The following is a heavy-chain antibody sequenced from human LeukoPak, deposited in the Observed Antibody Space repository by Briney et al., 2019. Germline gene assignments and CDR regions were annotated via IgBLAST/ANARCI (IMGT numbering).Heavy chain of an antibody. Sequence: GGSLRLSCAASGFTFSSYAMSWVRQAPGKGLEWVSAISGSGGSTYYADSVKGRFTISRDNSKNTPYLQTNSLRAEDTAVYYCAKDGRYSYGPEYDYWGQGTLVTVSS. CDR1: GFTFSSYA. D-gene: IGHD5-18*01. V-gene: IGHV3-23*01. CDR2: ISGSGGST. J-gene: IGHJ4*02. CDR3: AKDGRYSYGPEYDY.